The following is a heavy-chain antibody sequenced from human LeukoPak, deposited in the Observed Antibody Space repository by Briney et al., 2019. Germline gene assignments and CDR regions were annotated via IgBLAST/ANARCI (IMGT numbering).Heavy chain of an antibody. J-gene: IGHJ4*02. Sequence: GASVKVSCKASGYTFTSYDINWVRQATGQGLEWMGWMNPNSGNTGYAQKFQGRVTMTRDTSISTAYMELSRLRSDDTAVYYCARDRPAKYYDFWSGYSVGFDYWGQGALVTVSS. CDR3: ARDRPAKYYDFWSGYSVGFDY. D-gene: IGHD3-3*01. CDR1: GYTFTSYD. V-gene: IGHV1-8*02. CDR2: MNPNSGNT.